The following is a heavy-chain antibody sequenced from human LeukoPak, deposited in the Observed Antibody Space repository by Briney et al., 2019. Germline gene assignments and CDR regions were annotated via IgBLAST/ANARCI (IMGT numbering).Heavy chain of an antibody. Sequence: SVKVSCKASGGTFSSYAISWVRQAPGQGLEWMGGIIPIFGTANYAQKFQGRVTITADESTSTAYMELSSLRSEDTAVYYCARDPGHWSSSSWFWFDPWGQGTLVTVSS. D-gene: IGHD6-13*01. V-gene: IGHV1-69*13. CDR3: ARDPGHWSSSSWFWFDP. J-gene: IGHJ5*02. CDR2: IIPIFGTA. CDR1: GGTFSSYA.